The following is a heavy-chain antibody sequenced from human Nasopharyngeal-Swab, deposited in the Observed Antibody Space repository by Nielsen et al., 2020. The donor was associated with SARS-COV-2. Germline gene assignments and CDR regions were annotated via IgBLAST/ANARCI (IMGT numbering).Heavy chain of an antibody. J-gene: IGHJ6*02. CDR1: GYTFTGYY. V-gene: IGHV1-2*06. CDR3: ASRQDYYYGMDV. Sequence: ASVKVSCQASGYTFTGYYMHWVRQAPGQGLEWMGRINPNSGGPNYAQKFQGRVTMTRDTSISTAYMELSRLRSDDTAVYYCASRQDYYYGMDVWGQGTTVTVSS. CDR2: INPNSGGP.